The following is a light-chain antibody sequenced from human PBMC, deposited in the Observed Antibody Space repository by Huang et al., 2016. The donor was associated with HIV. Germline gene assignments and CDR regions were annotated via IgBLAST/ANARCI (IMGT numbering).Light chain of an antibody. CDR1: QSISTW. CDR2: KAS. CDR3: QQYNSYPAT. Sequence: DIQMTQSPSTLSASVGDRDTITCRASQSISTWLAWYQQKPGKAPKVLIYKASNLESGVPSRFSGSGSGTEFTLTISSLQPDDFATYYCQQYNSYPATFGQGTKVEIK. V-gene: IGKV1-5*03. J-gene: IGKJ1*01.